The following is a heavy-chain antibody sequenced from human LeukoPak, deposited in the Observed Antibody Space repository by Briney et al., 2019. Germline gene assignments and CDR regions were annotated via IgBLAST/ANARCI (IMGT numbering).Heavy chain of an antibody. V-gene: IGHV3-48*03. CDR1: GFPFSSYE. CDR2: IGSSATAI. D-gene: IGHD5-18*01. Sequence: PGGSLRLSCAASGFPFSSYEMNWVRQAPGQGLEWVSYIGSSATAIYYADSVKGRFTISRDSAKNSLYLQMNSLRGEDTAVYYCARGYRYGLDDWGQGTLVTVSS. CDR3: ARGYRYGLDD. J-gene: IGHJ4*02.